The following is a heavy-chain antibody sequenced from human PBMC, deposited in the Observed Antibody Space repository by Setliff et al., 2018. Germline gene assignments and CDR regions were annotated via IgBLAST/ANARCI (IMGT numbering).Heavy chain of an antibody. V-gene: IGHV1-69*05. CDR1: GGTFSNYD. Sequence: SVKVSCKASGGTFSNYDISWVRQAPGQGLEWMGGIIPIFGTTNYAQRFQGRVTITTDESTSTAYMELSSLRSEDTAVYYCARERGDIVTTTSYYYYFDLWGRGTLVTVSS. D-gene: IGHD5-12*01. J-gene: IGHJ2*01. CDR3: ARERGDIVTTTSYYYYFDL. CDR2: IIPIFGTT.